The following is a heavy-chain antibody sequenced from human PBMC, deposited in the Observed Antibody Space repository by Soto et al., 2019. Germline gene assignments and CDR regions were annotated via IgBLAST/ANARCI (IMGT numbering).Heavy chain of an antibody. CDR2: ISAYNGNT. J-gene: IGHJ6*02. CDR3: ARDPLSSFAMDV. Sequence: ASVKVSCKASGYTFTSYGISWVRQAPGQGLEWMGWISAYNGNTNYAQKFQGRLTISADDSTSTAYMELTGLESDDTAVYYCARDPLSSFAMDVWGQGTTVTVSS. CDR1: GYTFTSYG. D-gene: IGHD3-10*02. V-gene: IGHV1-18*04.